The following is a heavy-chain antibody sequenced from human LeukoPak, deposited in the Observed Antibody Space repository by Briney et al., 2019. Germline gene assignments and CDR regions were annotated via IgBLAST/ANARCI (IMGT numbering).Heavy chain of an antibody. CDR3: ARDRGSYETGQLQH. J-gene: IGHJ1*01. CDR2: IWYDGSNK. CDR1: GFTFSSHG. D-gene: IGHD3-22*01. Sequence: GGSLRLSCAASGFTFSSHGMHWVRQAPGKGLEWAAVIWYDGSNKYYADSVKGRFTISRDNSKNTLYLQMNSLRAEDTAVYYCARDRGSYETGQLQHWGQGTLVTVSS. V-gene: IGHV3-33*01.